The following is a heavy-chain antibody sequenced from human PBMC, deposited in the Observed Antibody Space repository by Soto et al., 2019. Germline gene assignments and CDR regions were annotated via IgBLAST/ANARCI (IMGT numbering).Heavy chain of an antibody. Sequence: QVQLVQSGAEVKKPGSSVKVSCKASAGTFSSYGISWVRQAPGQGLEWMGGIMPIFGTPNYAQKFQGRVTITADESTSTGYMELSSLASEDTAVYYCARDRSWKSYYSDSSVPYFYGMDVWGQGTTVTVSS. V-gene: IGHV1-69*01. J-gene: IGHJ6*02. D-gene: IGHD3-22*01. CDR3: ARDRSWKSYYSDSSVPYFYGMDV. CDR2: IMPIFGTP. CDR1: AGTFSSYG.